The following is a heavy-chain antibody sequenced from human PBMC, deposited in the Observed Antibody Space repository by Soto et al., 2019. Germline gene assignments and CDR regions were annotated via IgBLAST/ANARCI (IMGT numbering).Heavy chain of an antibody. V-gene: IGHV4-30-4*01. CDR1: GGSISSGDYY. D-gene: IGHD3-22*01. J-gene: IGHJ4*02. CDR3: VRSHSSGVWLRN. Sequence: QVQLQESGPGLVKPSQTLSLTCTVSGGSISSGDYYWTWIRQPPGKGLEWIGYIFYSGSTYYNPSLKSRVTISVDTSKNHFSLKLSSVTAADTAVYYCVRSHSSGVWLRNWGQGTLVTVSS. CDR2: IFYSGST.